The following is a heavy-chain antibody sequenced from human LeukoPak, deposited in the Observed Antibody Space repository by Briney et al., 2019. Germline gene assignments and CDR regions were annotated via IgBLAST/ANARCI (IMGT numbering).Heavy chain of an antibody. CDR2: IYTSGST. Sequence: PSETLSLTCTVSGGSISSYYWSWIRQPAGKGLEWIGRIYTSGSTNYNPSRKTRVTMSVDTSKNQFSLKLSSVTAADTAVYYCARTATEYYYDSSGYYPWFFDYWGQGTLVTVSS. CDR3: ARTATEYYYDSSGYYPWFFDY. J-gene: IGHJ4*02. V-gene: IGHV4-4*07. CDR1: GGSISSYY. D-gene: IGHD3-22*01.